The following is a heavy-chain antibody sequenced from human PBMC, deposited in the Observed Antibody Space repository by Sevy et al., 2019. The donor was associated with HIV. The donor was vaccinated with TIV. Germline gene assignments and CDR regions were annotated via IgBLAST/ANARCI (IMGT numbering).Heavy chain of an antibody. CDR3: GRGGGGGGAFDI. CDR1: GGTFSSYA. Sequence: ASVKVSCKASGGTFSSYAISWVRQAPGQGLEWMGGIIPIFGTANYAQKFQGRVTITADESTSTAYMELSSLRSEDTAVYYGGRGGGGGGAFDIWGQGTMVTVSS. D-gene: IGHD3-16*01. J-gene: IGHJ3*02. CDR2: IIPIFGTA. V-gene: IGHV1-69*13.